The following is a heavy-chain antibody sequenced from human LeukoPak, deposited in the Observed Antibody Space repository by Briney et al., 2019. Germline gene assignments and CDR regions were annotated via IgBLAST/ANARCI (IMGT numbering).Heavy chain of an antibody. Sequence: SETLSLTCAVYGGSFSGYYWSWIRQPPGKGLEWIGEINHSGSTNYNPSLKSRVTISVDTSKNQFSLKLSSVTAADTAVYYCARHGGTYNWNPRSPFDYWGQGTLVTVSS. J-gene: IGHJ4*02. D-gene: IGHD1-1*01. V-gene: IGHV4-34*01. CDR3: ARHGGTYNWNPRSPFDY. CDR2: INHSGST. CDR1: GGSFSGYY.